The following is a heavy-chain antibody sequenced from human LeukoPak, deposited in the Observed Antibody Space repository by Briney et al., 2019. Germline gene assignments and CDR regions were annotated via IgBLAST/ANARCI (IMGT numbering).Heavy chain of an antibody. CDR3: ARGYCSGGSCLTYYYYYMDV. Sequence: SETLSLTCTVSGGSISSYYWSWIRQPAGKGLEWIGRIYTSGSTNYNPSLKSRVTMSVDTSKNQFSLKLSSVTAADTAVYYCARGYCSGGSCLTYYYYYMDVWGKGTTVTVSS. CDR2: IYTSGST. J-gene: IGHJ6*03. V-gene: IGHV4-4*07. CDR1: GGSISSYY. D-gene: IGHD2-15*01.